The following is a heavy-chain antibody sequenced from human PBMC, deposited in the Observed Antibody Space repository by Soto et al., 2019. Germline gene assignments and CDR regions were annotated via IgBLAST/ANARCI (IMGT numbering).Heavy chain of an antibody. Sequence: QVQLQQWGAGLLKPSETLSLTCAVYGGSFSGYYWSWIRQPPGKGLEWIGEINHSGSTNYNPSLKSRVTLSVDTSKNQFSLKLSSVTAADTAVYYCARGRYSSSWYPPEYFQHWGQGTLVTVSS. CDR2: INHSGST. J-gene: IGHJ1*01. V-gene: IGHV4-34*01. CDR1: GGSFSGYY. D-gene: IGHD6-13*01. CDR3: ARGRYSSSWYPPEYFQH.